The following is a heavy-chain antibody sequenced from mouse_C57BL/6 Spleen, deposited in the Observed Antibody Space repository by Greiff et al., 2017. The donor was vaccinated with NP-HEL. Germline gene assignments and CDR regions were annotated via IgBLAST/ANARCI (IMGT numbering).Heavy chain of an antibody. CDR3: ARRIPPTVFDY. D-gene: IGHD1-1*01. J-gene: IGHJ2*01. Sequence: VQLKESGPELVKPGASVKMSCKASGYTFTDYNMHWVKQSHGKSLEWIGYINPNNGGTSYNQKFKGKATLTVNKSSSTAYMELRSLTSEDSAVYYCARRIPPTVFDYWGQGTTLTVSS. CDR2: INPNNGGT. V-gene: IGHV1-22*01. CDR1: GYTFTDYN.